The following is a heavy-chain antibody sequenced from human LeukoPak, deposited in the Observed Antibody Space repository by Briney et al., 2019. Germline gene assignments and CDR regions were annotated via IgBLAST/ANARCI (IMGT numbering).Heavy chain of an antibody. Sequence: GSLRLSCAASGFTFDDYGMSWVRQAPGKGLEWVALISYDGSNKYYSDSVKGRFTISRDNSKNTLYLQMNSLKTEDTAVYYCARDLSELGLSYYFDYWGQGALVTVSS. D-gene: IGHD1-7*01. V-gene: IGHV3-30*03. CDR2: ISYDGSNK. J-gene: IGHJ4*02. CDR1: GFTFDDYG. CDR3: ARDLSELGLSYYFDY.